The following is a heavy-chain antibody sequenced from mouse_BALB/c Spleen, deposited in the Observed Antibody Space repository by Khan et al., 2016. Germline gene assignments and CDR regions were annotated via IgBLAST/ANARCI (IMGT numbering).Heavy chain of an antibody. J-gene: IGHJ1*01. V-gene: IGHV9-1*02. CDR2: INTYTGEP. Sequence: QIQLVQSGPELKKPGETVKISCKASGYTFTNSGMNWVKQAPGKGLKWVGWINTYTGEPTYADDFKGRFAFSLETSASTAYLQNNNLKNEDMATYFCARGAMVTTGWDFDVWGAGTTVTVSA. D-gene: IGHD2-2*01. CDR1: GYTFTNSG. CDR3: ARGAMVTTGWDFDV.